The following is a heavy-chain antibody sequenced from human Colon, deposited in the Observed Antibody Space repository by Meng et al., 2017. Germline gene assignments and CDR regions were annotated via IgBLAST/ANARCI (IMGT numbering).Heavy chain of an antibody. J-gene: IGHJ4*02. CDR2: VYYSGST. V-gene: IGHV4-39*07. D-gene: IGHD3-22*01. CDR1: GGSIINSNYS. CDR3: VKDISTNYDDSGSFDL. Sequence: ESLKISCSVSGGSIINSNYSWGWIRQPPGKGLEWIGSVYYSGSTYYNPALKNRVTISGDTSKSQFSLKLNSVSAADTAVYYCVKDISTNYDDSGSFDLWGLGTLVTVSS.